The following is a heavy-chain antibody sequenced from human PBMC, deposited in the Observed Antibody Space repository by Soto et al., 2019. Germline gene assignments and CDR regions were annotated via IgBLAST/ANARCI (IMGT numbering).Heavy chain of an antibody. V-gene: IGHV4-59*01. CDR3: ARAPDAQLVVFDY. CDR2: IYYSGST. CDR1: GGSISSYY. D-gene: IGHD6-6*01. J-gene: IGHJ4*02. Sequence: QVQLQESGPGLVKPSETLSLTCTVSGGSISSYYWSWIRQPPGKGLEWIGYIYYSGSTNYNPSLKSRVTISVDTSKNQFSLKLSSVTAADTAVYYCARAPDAQLVVFDYWGQGTLVTVSS.